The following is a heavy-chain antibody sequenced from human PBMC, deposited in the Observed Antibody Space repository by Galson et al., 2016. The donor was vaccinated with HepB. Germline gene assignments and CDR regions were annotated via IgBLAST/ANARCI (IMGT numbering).Heavy chain of an antibody. CDR1: GFTFSSYG. D-gene: IGHD6-19*01. CDR3: ARDRRYNSGWGHYDDPESFDS. CDR2: ISYDGRNK. Sequence: SLRLSCAASGFTFSSYGMHWVRQAPGKGLEWVAVISYDGRNKYYTDSVKGRFTISRDNSKKTLYLQMNSLRAEDTAVYYCARDRRYNSGWGHYDDPESFDSWGQGTLVTVSS. J-gene: IGHJ4*02. V-gene: IGHV3-30*03.